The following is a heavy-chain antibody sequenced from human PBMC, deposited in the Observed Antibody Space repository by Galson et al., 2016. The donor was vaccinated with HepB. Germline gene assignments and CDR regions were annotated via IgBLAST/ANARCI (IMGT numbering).Heavy chain of an antibody. CDR1: GFRFSSYG. D-gene: IGHD6-13*01. CDR3: AGSEQKMDLYFQH. V-gene: IGHV3-23*01. CDR2: ISGSGVT. J-gene: IGHJ1*01. Sequence: SLRLSCAAAGFRFSSYGMSWVREAPGKGLEWVSHISGSGVTYYADSVKGRFTISRDNSKNTLYLQMDSLRTEDTAVYYCAGSEQKMDLYFQHWGQGTLVTVSS.